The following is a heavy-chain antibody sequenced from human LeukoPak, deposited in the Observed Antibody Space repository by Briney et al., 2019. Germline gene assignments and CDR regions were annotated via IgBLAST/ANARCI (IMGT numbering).Heavy chain of an antibody. CDR2: IYYSGST. Sequence: SETLSLTCTVSGGSISSYCWSWIRQPPGKGLEWIGYIYYSGSTNYNPSLKSRVTISVDTSKSQFSLKLSSVTAADTAVYYCARDSRNSGNYYYGMDVWGQGTTVTVSS. V-gene: IGHV4-59*01. CDR1: GGSISSYC. D-gene: IGHD4-23*01. CDR3: ARDSRNSGNYYYGMDV. J-gene: IGHJ6*02.